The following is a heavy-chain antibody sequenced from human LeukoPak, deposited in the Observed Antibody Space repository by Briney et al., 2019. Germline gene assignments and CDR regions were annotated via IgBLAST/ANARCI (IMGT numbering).Heavy chain of an antibody. CDR2: ISYDGSNK. D-gene: IGHD6-13*01. V-gene: IGHV3-30*04. J-gene: IGHJ6*02. CDR3: AKDIAAALPSYGMDV. Sequence: GGSLRLSCAASGFTFSSYAMHWVRQAPGKGLEWVAVISYDGSNKYYADSVKGRFTISRDNSKNTLYLQMNSLRAEDTAVYYCAKDIAAALPSYGMDVWGQGTTVTVSS. CDR1: GFTFSSYA.